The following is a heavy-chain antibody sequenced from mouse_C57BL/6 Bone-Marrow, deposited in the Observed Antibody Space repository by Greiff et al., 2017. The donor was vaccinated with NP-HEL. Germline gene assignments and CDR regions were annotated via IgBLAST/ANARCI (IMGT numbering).Heavy chain of an antibody. V-gene: IGHV7-1*01. CDR2: SRNKANDYTT. CDR1: GFTFSDFY. D-gene: IGHD2-1*01. Sequence: EVNVVESGGGLVQSGRSLRLSCATSGFTFSDFYMEWVRQAPGKGLEWIAASRNKANDYTTEYSASVKGRFIVSRDTSQSILYLQMNALRAEDTAIYYCARGAYYGNSLDYWGQGTTLTVSS. J-gene: IGHJ2*01. CDR3: ARGAYYGNSLDY.